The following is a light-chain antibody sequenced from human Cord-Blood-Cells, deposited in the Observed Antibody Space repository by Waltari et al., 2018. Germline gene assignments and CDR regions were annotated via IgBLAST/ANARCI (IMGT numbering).Light chain of an antibody. V-gene: IGKV1-39*01. CDR3: LQSHSTPYT. CDR2: AAS. Sequence: DIQMTQSPSSMSASVGDRVTITCRGSQSISSYLHWDQQKPGKGAKLLIYAASSLQSAVPSRFSVCGSGADVSLTMSNMQHEDFASYYCLQSHSTPYTCDQVTKLWI. J-gene: IGKJ2*01. CDR1: QSISSY.